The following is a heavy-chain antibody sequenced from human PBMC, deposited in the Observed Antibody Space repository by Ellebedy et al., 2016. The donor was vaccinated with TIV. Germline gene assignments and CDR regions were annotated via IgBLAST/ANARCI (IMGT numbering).Heavy chain of an antibody. CDR3: ARDEGGSGSLSY. J-gene: IGHJ4*02. V-gene: IGHV4-31*03. CDR2: IYYSGST. CDR1: GGSISSGAFY. D-gene: IGHD3-10*01. Sequence: MPSETLSLTCTVSGGSISSGAFYWTWIRQQPGKGLERIGNIYYSGSTYYRPSLKTRVTISLDTSNNQFSLRLNSVTAADTAVYYCARDEGGSGSLSYWGQGSLVTVSS.